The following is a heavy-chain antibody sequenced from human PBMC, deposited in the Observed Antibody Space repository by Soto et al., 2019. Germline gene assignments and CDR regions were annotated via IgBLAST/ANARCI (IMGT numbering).Heavy chain of an antibody. J-gene: IGHJ6*02. D-gene: IGHD3-3*01. CDR2: ISYDGSNK. CDR3: AKDLSSHHVLRFLEWLPRYYYYGMDV. V-gene: IGHV3-30*18. Sequence: GGSLRLSCAASGFTFSSYRMHWVRQAPGKGLEWVAVISYDGSNKYYADSVKGRFTISRDNSKNTLYLQMNSLRAEDTAVYYCAKDLSSHHVLRFLEWLPRYYYYGMDVWGQGTTVTVSS. CDR1: GFTFSSYR.